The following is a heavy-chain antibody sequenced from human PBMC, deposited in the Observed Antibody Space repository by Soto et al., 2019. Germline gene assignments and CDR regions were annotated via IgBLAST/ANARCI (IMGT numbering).Heavy chain of an antibody. CDR1: GFTFSSYE. Sequence: EVQLVESGGGLVQPGGSLRLSCAASGFTFSSYEMNWVRQAPGKGLEWVSYISSSGSTIYYADSVKGRFTISRDNAKNSLYLQMNSLRAEDTAIYYCARIYCSSSSCYIDFWGQGILVTVSS. CDR2: ISSSGSTI. CDR3: ARIYCSSSSCYIDF. D-gene: IGHD2-2*02. J-gene: IGHJ4*02. V-gene: IGHV3-48*03.